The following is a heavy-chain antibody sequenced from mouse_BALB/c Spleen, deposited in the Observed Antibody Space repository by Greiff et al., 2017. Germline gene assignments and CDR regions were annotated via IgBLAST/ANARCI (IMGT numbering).Heavy chain of an antibody. J-gene: IGHJ3*01. CDR1: GFTFSSYT. V-gene: IGHV5-12-2*01. CDR3: ARHGDGTAWFAY. CDR2: ISNGGGST. Sequence: EVQRVESGGGLVQPGGSLKLSCAASGFTFSSYTMPWVRQTPEKRLEWVAYISNGGGSTYYPDTVKGRFTISRDNAKNTLYLQMSSLKSEDTAMYYCARHGDGTAWFAYWGQGTLVTVSA. D-gene: IGHD4-1*01.